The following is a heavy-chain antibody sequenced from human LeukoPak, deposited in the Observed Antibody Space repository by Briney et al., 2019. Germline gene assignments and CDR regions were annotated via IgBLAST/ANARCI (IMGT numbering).Heavy chain of an antibody. D-gene: IGHD2-2*02. V-gene: IGHV4-61*02. CDR3: AREEYCSSTSCYTEWFDP. CDR2: IYTSGST. J-gene: IGHJ5*02. CDR1: GGSISSGSYY. Sequence: NPSETLSLTCTVSGGSISSGSYYWSWIRQPAGKGLEWIGRIYTSGSTNYNPSLKSRVTISVDTSKNQFSLKLSSVTAADTAVYYCAREEYCSSTSCYTEWFDPWGQGTLVTVSS.